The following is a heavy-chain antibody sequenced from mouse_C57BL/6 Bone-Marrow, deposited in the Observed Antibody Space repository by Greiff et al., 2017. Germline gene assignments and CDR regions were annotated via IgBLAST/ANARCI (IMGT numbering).Heavy chain of an antibody. D-gene: IGHD1-1*01. V-gene: IGHV1-31*01. J-gene: IGHJ1*03. Sequence: VQLQQSGPELVKPGASVTISCKASGYSFTGYYMHWVKQSHGNILDWIGYIYPYNGVSSYNQKFKGKATLTVDKSSSTAYMKRRSLTSEDSAVYYCAGTTVVGNWYFDVWGTGTTVTVSS. CDR2: IYPYNGVS. CDR3: AGTTVVGNWYFDV. CDR1: GYSFTGYY.